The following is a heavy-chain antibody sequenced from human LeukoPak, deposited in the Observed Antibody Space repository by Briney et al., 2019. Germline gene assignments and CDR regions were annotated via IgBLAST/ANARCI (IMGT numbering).Heavy chain of an antibody. CDR1: GGSFSGYY. Sequence: PSETLSLTCAVSGGSFSGYYWSWIRQPPGKGLEWIGEINHSGSTNYNPSLKSRVTISVDTSKNQFSLKLSSVTAADTAVYYCASRDGYNIIDYWGQGTLVTVSS. CDR2: INHSGST. V-gene: IGHV4-34*01. D-gene: IGHD5-24*01. CDR3: ASRDGYNIIDY. J-gene: IGHJ4*02.